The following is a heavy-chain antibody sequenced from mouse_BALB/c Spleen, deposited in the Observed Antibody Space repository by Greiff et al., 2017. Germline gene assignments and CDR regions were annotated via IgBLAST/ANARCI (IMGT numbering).Heavy chain of an antibody. V-gene: IGHV7-3*02. CDR2: IRNKANGYTT. CDR1: GFTFTDYY. D-gene: IGHD2-2*01. CDR3: ARVLWLRLGSHYYAMDY. J-gene: IGHJ4*01. Sequence: EVMLVESGGGLVQPGGSLRLSCATSGFTFTDYYMSWVRQPPGKALEWLGFIRNKANGYTTEYSASVKGRFTISRDNSQSILYLQMNTLRAEDSATYYCARVLWLRLGSHYYAMDYWGQGTSVTVSS.